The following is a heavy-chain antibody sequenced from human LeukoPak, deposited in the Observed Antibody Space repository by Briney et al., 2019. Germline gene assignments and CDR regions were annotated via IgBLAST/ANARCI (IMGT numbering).Heavy chain of an antibody. V-gene: IGHV3-23*01. CDR3: AKSRGSGTYCFDY. D-gene: IGHD3-10*01. J-gene: IGHJ4*02. Sequence: GGSLRLSCAASGFIFSSSAMSWVRQAPGKGLEWVSTIDNSGTTCCPDSVKGRFTISRDNSKNTLYLQMNSLRAEDTATYYCAKSRGSGTYCFDYWGQGAPVTVSS. CDR2: IDNSGTT. CDR1: GFIFSSSA.